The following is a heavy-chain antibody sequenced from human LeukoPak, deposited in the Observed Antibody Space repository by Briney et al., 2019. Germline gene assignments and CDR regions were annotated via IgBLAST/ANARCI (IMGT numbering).Heavy chain of an antibody. CDR3: ATHHFDYGGDYKNY. Sequence: ASVKVSCKASGGTFSSYAISWVRQAPGQGLEWMGRIIPILGIANYAQKFQGRVTITADKSTSTAYMELSSLRSEDTAVYYCATHHFDYGGDYKNYWGQGTLVTVSS. D-gene: IGHD4-23*01. CDR1: GGTFSSYA. J-gene: IGHJ4*02. CDR2: IIPILGIA. V-gene: IGHV1-69*04.